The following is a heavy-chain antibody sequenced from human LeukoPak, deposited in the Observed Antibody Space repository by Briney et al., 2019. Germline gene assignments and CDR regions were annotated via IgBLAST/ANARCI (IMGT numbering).Heavy chain of an antibody. CDR3: ARVSQQGYYFGY. V-gene: IGHV1-69*13. Sequence: ASVKVSCKASGGTFSSYAISWVRQAPGQGLERMGGIIPIFGTANYAQKFQGRVTITADESTSTAYMELSSLRSEDTAVYYCARVSQQGYYFGYWGQGTLVTVSS. J-gene: IGHJ4*02. CDR1: GGTFSSYA. CDR2: IIPIFGTA. D-gene: IGHD1/OR15-1a*01.